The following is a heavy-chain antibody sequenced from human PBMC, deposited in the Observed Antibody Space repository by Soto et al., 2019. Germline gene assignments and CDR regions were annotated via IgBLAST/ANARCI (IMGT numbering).Heavy chain of an antibody. CDR2: IRSSSSYI. CDR3: ARDVAMRDYTYYYYYYGMDV. V-gene: IGHV3-21*01. Sequence: EVQLVESGGGLVKPGGSLRLSCAASGFPFISYSMNWVRQAPGKGLEWVSAIRSSSSYIYYADSVKGRFTISRDNAKNSLYRQMNSLRAEDTAVYYCARDVAMRDYTYYYYYYGMDVCGQGTTVSVSS. J-gene: IGHJ6*02. CDR1: GFPFISYS. D-gene: IGHD5-12*01.